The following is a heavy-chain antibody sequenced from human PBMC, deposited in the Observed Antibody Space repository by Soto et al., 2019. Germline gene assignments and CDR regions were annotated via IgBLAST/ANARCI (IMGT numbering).Heavy chain of an antibody. D-gene: IGHD1-1*01. CDR1: GQSFSGHS. V-gene: IGHV4-34*01. J-gene: IGHJ4*02. Sequence: QVQLQQWGAGLVKPSETLSLSCAVYGQSFSGHSWAWIRQPPGKGLEWIGEINESGSTYYNPSLKRRVPVSTDTSKNQFYLKLTYVSAADTAAYFCARGSGIVALPGELEDVNYDYWGQGTLVNVSS. CDR3: ARGSGIVALPGELEDVNYDY. CDR2: INESGST.